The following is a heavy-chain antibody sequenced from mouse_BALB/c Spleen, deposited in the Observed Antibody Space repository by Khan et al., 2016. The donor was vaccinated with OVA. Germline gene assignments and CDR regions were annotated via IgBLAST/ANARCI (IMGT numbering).Heavy chain of an antibody. CDR1: GFTFSDYG. D-gene: IGHD1-2*01. V-gene: IGHV5-15*02. CDR3: ARGGGTAPFAY. Sequence: EVELVESGGGLVQPGGSRKLSCAASGFTFSDYGMAWVRQAPGKGPEWVAFISDLAYTIYYADAVTGRFTISRANAKNTLYLAMRSLRSEDTAIYYCARGGGTAPFAYWGLGTLVTVSA. CDR2: ISDLAYTI. J-gene: IGHJ3*01.